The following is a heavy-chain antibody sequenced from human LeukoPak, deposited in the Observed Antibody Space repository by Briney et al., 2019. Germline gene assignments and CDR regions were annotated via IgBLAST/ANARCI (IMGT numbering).Heavy chain of an antibody. CDR2: ISSSGSTI. D-gene: IGHD3-10*01. Sequence: PGGSLRLSCAASGFTFSSYEMNWVRQAPGKGLEWVSYISSSGSTIYYADSVKGRFTISRDNAKNSLYLQMNSLRAEDTAVYYCAREGMVRGARPLDYWGQGTLVTVSS. CDR1: GFTFSSYE. V-gene: IGHV3-48*03. J-gene: IGHJ4*02. CDR3: AREGMVRGARPLDY.